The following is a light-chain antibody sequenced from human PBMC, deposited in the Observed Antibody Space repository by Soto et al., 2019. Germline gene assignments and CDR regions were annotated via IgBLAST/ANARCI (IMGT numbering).Light chain of an antibody. CDR3: QQYFTSQWT. Sequence: DIVMTQSPDSLAVSLGERATFNCKSSQSILDRSKNKYYLAWYQQKSGQPPKLLIYWASLREPGVPDRFTGSGSGTDFTLTISSLQAEDVAVYYCQQYFTSQWTFGQGTKVEI. CDR2: WAS. J-gene: IGKJ1*01. V-gene: IGKV4-1*01. CDR1: QSILDRSKNKYY.